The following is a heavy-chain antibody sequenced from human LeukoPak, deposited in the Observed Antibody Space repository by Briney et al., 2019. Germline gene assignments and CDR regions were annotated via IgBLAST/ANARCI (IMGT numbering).Heavy chain of an antibody. CDR2: INTNTGNP. V-gene: IGHV7-4-1*02. CDR1: GYTFTSYA. J-gene: IGHJ4*02. D-gene: IGHD6-13*01. Sequence: ASVKVSCKASGYTFTSYAMNWVRQAPGQGLEWMGWINTNTGNPTYAQGFTGRFVFSLDTSVSTAYLQISSLKAEDTAVYYCARDSRIAAAGTSPLFDYWGQGTLVTVSS. CDR3: ARDSRIAAAGTSPLFDY.